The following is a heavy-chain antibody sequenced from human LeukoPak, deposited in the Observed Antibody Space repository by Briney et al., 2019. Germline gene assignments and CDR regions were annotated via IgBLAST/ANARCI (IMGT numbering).Heavy chain of an antibody. J-gene: IGHJ5*02. D-gene: IGHD3-10*01. CDR2: INHSGST. V-gene: IGHV4-34*01. Sequence: SETLSLTCAVYGGSFSGYYWSWIRQPPGKGLEWIGEINHSGSTNYNPSLKSRVTISVDTSKNQFSLKLSSVTAADTAVYYCASSYGSGSYYVFDPWGQGTLVTVST. CDR1: GGSFSGYY. CDR3: ASSYGSGSYYVFDP.